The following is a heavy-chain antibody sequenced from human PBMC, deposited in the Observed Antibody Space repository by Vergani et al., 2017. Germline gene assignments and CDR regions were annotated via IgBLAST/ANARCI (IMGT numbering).Heavy chain of an antibody. Sequence: QVQLVQSGAEVKKPGSSVKVSCKASGGTFSSYTISWVRQAPGQGLEWMGRIIPILGIANYAQKFQGRVTITADKSTGTAYMERSSLRSEDTAVYYCVTSELAYCGGDCYSYFDYWGQGTLVTVSS. D-gene: IGHD2-21*02. CDR3: VTSELAYCGGDCYSYFDY. CDR1: GGTFSSYT. CDR2: IIPILGIA. J-gene: IGHJ4*02. V-gene: IGHV1-69*02.